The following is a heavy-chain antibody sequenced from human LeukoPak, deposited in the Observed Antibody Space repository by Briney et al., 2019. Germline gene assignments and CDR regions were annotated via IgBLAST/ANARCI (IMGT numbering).Heavy chain of an antibody. V-gene: IGHV4-39*01. CDR2: IYYSGST. Sequence: SETLSLTCTVSGGSISSSTYYWGWIRQPPGKGRGGFGSIYYSGSTYYNPSLKSRVTVSVDTSKNQFSLKLTSVTAADTALYFCAGQAAGREYFQHWGQGTLVTVSS. CDR3: AGQAAGREYFQH. CDR1: GGSISSSTYY. J-gene: IGHJ1*01.